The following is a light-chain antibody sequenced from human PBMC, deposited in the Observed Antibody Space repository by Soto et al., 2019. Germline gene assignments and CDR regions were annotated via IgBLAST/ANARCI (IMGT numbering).Light chain of an antibody. CDR3: QSFDSSLRGYV. Sequence: QSVLTQPPSVSRAPGQRVTISCTGSSSNIGTGYHVHWYQQLPGTAPKLLIYLNTNRPSGVPDRFSGSKSGASASLAITGLQPEDEADYYCQSFDSSLRGYVFGTGTKVTVL. V-gene: IGLV1-40*01. J-gene: IGLJ1*01. CDR2: LNT. CDR1: SSNIGTGYH.